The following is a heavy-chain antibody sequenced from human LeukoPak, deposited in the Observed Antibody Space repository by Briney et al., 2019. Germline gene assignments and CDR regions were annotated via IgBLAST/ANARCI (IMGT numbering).Heavy chain of an antibody. CDR1: GFAFSGFA. D-gene: IGHD4-17*01. J-gene: IGHJ4*02. CDR2: ISGSGDNA. Sequence: GGSLRLSCSGSGFAFSGFAMGWVRQAPGKGLEWVSSISGSGDNAYYADSVDGRFIVSRDNTKNTLYLQMNSLRAEDTALYYCARGRGGDYVPSRFDYWGQGTLVTVSS. V-gene: IGHV3-23*01. CDR3: ARGRGGDYVPSRFDY.